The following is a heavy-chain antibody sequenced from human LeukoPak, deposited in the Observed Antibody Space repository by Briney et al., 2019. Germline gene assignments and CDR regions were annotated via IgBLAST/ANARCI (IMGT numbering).Heavy chain of an antibody. J-gene: IGHJ4*02. Sequence: GGSLRLSCAASGFTFSSYAMTWVRQAPGQGLEWVSAIRGSGDSTYYADSVKGRFTISRDNSKNTLYLQMSSLRADDTAVYFCAQGFSSTAYDSLGYWGQGTLVTVSS. V-gene: IGHV3-23*01. CDR2: IRGSGDST. CDR3: AQGFSSTAYDSLGY. CDR1: GFTFSSYA. D-gene: IGHD5-12*01.